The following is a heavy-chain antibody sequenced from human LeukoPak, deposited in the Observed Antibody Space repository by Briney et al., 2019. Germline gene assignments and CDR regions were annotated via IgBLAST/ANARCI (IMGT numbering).Heavy chain of an antibody. CDR2: INPNSGGT. CDR3: ARGEVPDTAKVILDY. V-gene: IGHV1-2*04. Sequence: ASVKVSCKASGYTFTGYYMHWVRQAPGQGLEWMGWINPNSGGTNYAQKFQGWVTMTRDTSISTAYMELSRLRSDDTAVYYCARGEVPDTAKVILDYWGQGTLVTVSS. D-gene: IGHD5-18*01. J-gene: IGHJ4*02. CDR1: GYTFTGYY.